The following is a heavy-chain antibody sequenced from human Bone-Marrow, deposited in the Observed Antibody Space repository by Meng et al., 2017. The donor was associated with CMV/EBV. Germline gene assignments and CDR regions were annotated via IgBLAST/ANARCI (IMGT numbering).Heavy chain of an antibody. CDR3: TRVYNWDAFDI. D-gene: IGHD1-20*01. Sequence: GGSLRLSCVVSGFTFSSYWMHWVRQAAGKGLVWVSHINSDGSSTRYADSVKGRFTISRDNAKNRLYLQMNSLRAEDTAVYYCTRVYNWDAFDIWGQGTMVTVSS. J-gene: IGHJ3*02. CDR2: INSDGSST. V-gene: IGHV3-74*01. CDR1: GFTFSSYW.